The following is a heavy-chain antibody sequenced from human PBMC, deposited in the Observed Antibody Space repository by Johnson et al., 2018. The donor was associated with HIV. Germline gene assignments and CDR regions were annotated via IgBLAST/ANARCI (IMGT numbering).Heavy chain of an antibody. Sequence: QVQLVESGGGVVQPGKSLKLSCAASGFIFSSYAMHWVRQAPGKGLEWVAAISYDGSNKYYADSVKGRFTISRDNSKNTLYLQMNSLRAEDTAVYYCASLTYYYDSSGYSPGAFDIWGQGTMVTVSS. CDR1: GFIFSSYA. V-gene: IGHV3-30*04. CDR3: ASLTYYYDSSGYSPGAFDI. J-gene: IGHJ3*02. CDR2: ISYDGSNK. D-gene: IGHD3-22*01.